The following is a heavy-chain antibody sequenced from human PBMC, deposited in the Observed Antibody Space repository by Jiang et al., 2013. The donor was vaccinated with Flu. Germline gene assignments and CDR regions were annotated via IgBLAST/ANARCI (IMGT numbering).Heavy chain of an antibody. CDR3: AREGMSYYYGSGSLSP. J-gene: IGHJ5*02. D-gene: IGHD3-10*01. Sequence: SRGLEWLGRTYYRSKWYNDYAVSVKSRITINPDTSKNQFSLQLNSVTPEDTAVYYCAREGMSYYYGSGSLSPWGQGTLVTVSS. V-gene: IGHV6-1*01. CDR2: TYYRSKWYN.